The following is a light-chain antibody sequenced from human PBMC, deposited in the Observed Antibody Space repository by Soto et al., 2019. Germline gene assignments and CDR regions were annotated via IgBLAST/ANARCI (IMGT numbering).Light chain of an antibody. CDR1: QSVSTSY. V-gene: IGKV3-20*01. CDR2: GAS. Sequence: DILLTQSPCTLSLSPVEIASLSCSASQSVSTSYFAWYQQKPGQAPRLLIYGASSRATGIPDRFSGSGSGTDFTLTISRLEPEDFAVYYCQQYTGSLWTSGQGTKVDIK. CDR3: QQYTGSLWT. J-gene: IGKJ1*01.